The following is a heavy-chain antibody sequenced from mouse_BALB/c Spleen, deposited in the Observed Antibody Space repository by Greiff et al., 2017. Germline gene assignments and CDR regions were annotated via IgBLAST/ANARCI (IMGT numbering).Heavy chain of an antibody. V-gene: IGHV14-3*02. CDR1: GFNIKDTY. CDR2: IDPANGNT. Sequence: VQLKQSGAELVKPGASVKLSCTASGFNIKDTYMHWVKQRPEQGLEWIGRIDPANGNTKYDPKFQGKATITADTSSNTAYLQLSSLTSEDTAVYYCARVHYYGYGAMDYWGQGTSVTVSS. CDR3: ARVHYYGYGAMDY. J-gene: IGHJ4*01. D-gene: IGHD1-2*01.